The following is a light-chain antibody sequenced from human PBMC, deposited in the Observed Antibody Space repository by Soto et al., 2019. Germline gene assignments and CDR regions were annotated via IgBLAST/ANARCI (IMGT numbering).Light chain of an antibody. Sequence: DIQMTQSPSSVSASVGDRVTITCRASQGINKWLAWYQQKPGTAPKLLIYSASSLYTGVPSRFSGSGAGTDFTLTISSLQPEDFATYYCQQANTFALTFGGGTKVEI. CDR1: QGINKW. J-gene: IGKJ4*01. CDR2: SAS. CDR3: QQANTFALT. V-gene: IGKV1-12*01.